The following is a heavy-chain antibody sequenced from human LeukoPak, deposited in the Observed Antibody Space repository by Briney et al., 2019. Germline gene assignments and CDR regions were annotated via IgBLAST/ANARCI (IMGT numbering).Heavy chain of an antibody. J-gene: IGHJ4*02. CDR1: GFTFSNYG. CDR3: ATGPGTFLYYFDN. CDR2: ISGSGGTT. V-gene: IGHV3-23*01. D-gene: IGHD2/OR15-2a*01. Sequence: PGGSLRLSCAASGFTFSNYGISWVRQAPGKGLECVSSISGSGGTTYYADSVKGRFTISRDNSKQMLYLQMNSLRAEDTAVYYCATGPGTFLYYFDNWGQGTLVTVSS.